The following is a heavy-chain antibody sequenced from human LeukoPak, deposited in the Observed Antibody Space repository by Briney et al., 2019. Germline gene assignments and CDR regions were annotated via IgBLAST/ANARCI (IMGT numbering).Heavy chain of an antibody. Sequence: PSETLSLTCTVSGGSISDYYWSWIRQPPGKGLEWVGYIYYSGITNYNPSLKPRVTILVDTSKNQFYLTLSSVTAAGTAVYYCAVWGSNMAREKGDHWGQGTLVTVSS. CDR3: AVWGSNMAREKGDH. J-gene: IGHJ4*02. CDR2: IYYSGIT. V-gene: IGHV4-59*08. D-gene: IGHD3-10*01. CDR1: GGSISDYY.